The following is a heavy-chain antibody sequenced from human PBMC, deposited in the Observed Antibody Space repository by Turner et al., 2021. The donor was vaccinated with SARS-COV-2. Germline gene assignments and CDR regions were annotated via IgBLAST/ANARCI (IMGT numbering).Heavy chain of an antibody. Sequence: VQSGAEVKPPGSSVKVSCQASGGTFSNYAISWVRQAPGQGLEWMGGIIPIFGTANYAQKFQGRVTITADESTTTAYMELSSLRSEDTAVYYCARARGVDYYDSSGQRFDPWGQGTLVTVSS. CDR1: GGTFSNYA. CDR3: ARARGVDYYDSSGQRFDP. D-gene: IGHD3-22*01. J-gene: IGHJ5*02. V-gene: IGHV1-69*01. CDR2: IIPIFGTA.